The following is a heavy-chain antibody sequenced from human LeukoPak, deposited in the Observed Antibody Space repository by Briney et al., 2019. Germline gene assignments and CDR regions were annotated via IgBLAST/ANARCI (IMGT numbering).Heavy chain of an antibody. V-gene: IGHV3-66*01. CDR1: GFTVSSNY. CDR2: IYSGGST. Sequence: GGSLRLSCAASGFTVSSNYMSWVRQAPGKGLEWVSVIYSGGSTYYADSVKGRFTISRDNSKNTLYLQMNSLRAEDTAVYYCARDGSSAYYYGMDVWGQGTTVTVSS. J-gene: IGHJ6*02. D-gene: IGHD2-15*01. CDR3: ARDGSSAYYYGMDV.